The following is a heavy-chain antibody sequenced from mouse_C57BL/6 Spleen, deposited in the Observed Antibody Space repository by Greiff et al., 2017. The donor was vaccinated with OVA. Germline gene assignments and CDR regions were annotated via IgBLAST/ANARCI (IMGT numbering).Heavy chain of an antibody. CDR2: ISSGGSYT. CDR1: GFTFSSYG. Sequence: EVMLVESGGDLVKPGGSLKLSCAASGFTFSSYGMSWVRQTPDKRLEWVATISSGGSYTYYPDSVKGRFTISRDNAKNTLYLQMSSLKSEDTAMYYCARLITTVVPYYAMDYWGQGTSVTVSS. D-gene: IGHD1-1*01. V-gene: IGHV5-6*02. CDR3: ARLITTVVPYYAMDY. J-gene: IGHJ4*01.